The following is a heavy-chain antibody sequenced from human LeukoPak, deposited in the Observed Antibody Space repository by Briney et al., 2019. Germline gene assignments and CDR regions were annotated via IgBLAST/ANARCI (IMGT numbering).Heavy chain of an antibody. CDR3: AGEGDSSGLFDY. V-gene: IGHV5-51*01. CDR2: ISPSDSRT. J-gene: IGHJ4*02. CDR1: GFNFITYY. D-gene: IGHD3-22*01. Sequence: GESLKISCKGSGFNFITYYIVWVRQMPGKGLEWMGNISPSDSRTTYSPSFQGQVTISADKSISTAYLQWSSLKASDTAMYYCAGEGDSSGLFDYWGQGTLVTVSS.